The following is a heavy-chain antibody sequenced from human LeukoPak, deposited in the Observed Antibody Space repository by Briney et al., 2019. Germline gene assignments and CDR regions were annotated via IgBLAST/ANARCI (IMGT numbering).Heavy chain of an antibody. CDR3: RAAMWDYYYYMDV. CDR1: GFTFSSYW. D-gene: IGHD2-2*01. CDR2: IKQDGSEK. J-gene: IGHJ6*03. V-gene: IGHV3-7*01. Sequence: GGSLRLSCAASGFTFSSYWMSWVRQAPGKGLEWVANIKQDGSEKYYVDSVKGRFTISRDNAKNSLYLQMNSLRAEDTAVYYCRAAMWDYYYYMDVWGKGTTVTVSS.